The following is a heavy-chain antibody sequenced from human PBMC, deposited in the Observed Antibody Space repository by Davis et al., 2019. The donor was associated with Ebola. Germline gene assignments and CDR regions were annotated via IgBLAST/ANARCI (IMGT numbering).Heavy chain of an antibody. CDR2: LYRGSPT. V-gene: IGHV3-66*01. D-gene: IGHD3-10*01. CDR3: AREAGTTLRGVEYYFDS. Sequence: GESLKISCTASGFTVSSNHMSWVRQAPGKGLEWVSVLYRGSPTHYADSVKGRFTISRDNSKNTLFLQMNSLRAEDTAVYYCAREAGTTLRGVEYYFDSWGQGTLVTVSS. J-gene: IGHJ4*02. CDR1: GFTVSSNH.